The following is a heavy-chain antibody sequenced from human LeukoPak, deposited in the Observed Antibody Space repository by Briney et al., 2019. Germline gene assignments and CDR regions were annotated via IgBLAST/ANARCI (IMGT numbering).Heavy chain of an antibody. Sequence: GGSLRLSCAASGFTFSSYEMNWVRQAPGKGLEWVSYISSSGSTIYYADAVKGRFTISRDNAKNSLYLQMNSLRAEDTAVYYCASRFPHIGELSWDIDYWGQGTLVTVSS. CDR1: GFTFSSYE. CDR3: ASRFPHIGELSWDIDY. D-gene: IGHD3-16*02. CDR2: ISSSGSTI. J-gene: IGHJ4*02. V-gene: IGHV3-48*03.